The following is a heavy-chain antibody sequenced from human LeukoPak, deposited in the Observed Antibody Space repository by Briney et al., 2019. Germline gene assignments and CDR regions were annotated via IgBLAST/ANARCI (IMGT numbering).Heavy chain of an antibody. J-gene: IGHJ4*02. CDR1: GFSFSSYA. V-gene: IGHV3-23*01. CDR2: ISGSGGST. D-gene: IGHD5-18*01. CDR3: AKLEDSYGYTYHDY. Sequence: GGSLRLSCAASGFSFSSYAMSWVRQAPGKGLEWVSAISGSGGSTYYADSVKGRFTISRDNSKNTLYLQMNSLRAEDTAVYYCAKLEDSYGYTYHDYWGQGTLVTVSS.